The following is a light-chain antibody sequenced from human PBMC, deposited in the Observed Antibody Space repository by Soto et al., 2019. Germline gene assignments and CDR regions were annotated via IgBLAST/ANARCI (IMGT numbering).Light chain of an antibody. Sequence: QSVLTQPRSVSGSPGQSVTISCTGASSDVGGYNYVSWYQQHPGKAPKLMIYDVSKRPSGVPDRFSGSKPGNTASLTISGLQTEDEADYYCCSYAGRYTYVFGTGTKV. CDR1: SSDVGGYNY. J-gene: IGLJ1*01. V-gene: IGLV2-11*01. CDR3: CSYAGRYTYV. CDR2: DVS.